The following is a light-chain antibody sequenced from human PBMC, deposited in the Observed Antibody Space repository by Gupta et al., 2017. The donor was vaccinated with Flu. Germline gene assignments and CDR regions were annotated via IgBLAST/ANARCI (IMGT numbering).Light chain of an antibody. V-gene: IGLV8-61*01. CDR1: SGSVSTGYY. Sequence: GGTVTLTCGLSSGSVSTGYYPSWYQQTPGQAPRTLIYSTYTRSSGVPDRFSGSILGNRAALTITGAQADDESDYYCVLYMGSGIWVFGGGTKLTVL. J-gene: IGLJ3*02. CDR2: STY. CDR3: VLYMGSGIWV.